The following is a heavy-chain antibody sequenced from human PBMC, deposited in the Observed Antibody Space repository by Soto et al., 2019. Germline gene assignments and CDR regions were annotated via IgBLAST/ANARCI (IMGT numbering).Heavy chain of an antibody. CDR3: APTGEDSSGVP. J-gene: IGHJ3*01. D-gene: IGHD6-19*01. Sequence: GGSLRLSCAASGFTFSSYWMHWVRQAPGKGLVWVSRINSDGSSTSYADSVKGRFTISRDNAKNTLYLQMNSLRAEDTAVYYCAPTGEDSSGVPWGQGTMVTVSS. CDR1: GFTFSSYW. V-gene: IGHV3-74*01. CDR2: INSDGSST.